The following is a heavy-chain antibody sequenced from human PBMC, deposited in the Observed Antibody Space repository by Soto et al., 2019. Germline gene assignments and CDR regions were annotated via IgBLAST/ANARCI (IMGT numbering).Heavy chain of an antibody. D-gene: IGHD1-1*01. CDR3: ARVELERNYGMDV. CDR2: IGTAGDT. J-gene: IGHJ6*02. Sequence: EVQLVESGGGLVQPGGSLRLSCAASGFTFSSYDMHWVRQATGKGLEWVSAIGTAGDTYYPGSVKGRFTISRENAKNSLYLQMNRLRAEDTAVYYCARVELERNYGMDVWGQGTTVTVSS. V-gene: IGHV3-13*01. CDR1: GFTFSSYD.